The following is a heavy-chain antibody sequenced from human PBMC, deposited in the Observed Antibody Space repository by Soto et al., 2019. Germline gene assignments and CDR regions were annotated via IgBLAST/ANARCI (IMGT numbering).Heavy chain of an antibody. V-gene: IGHV1-69*01. CDR1: GGSFRTYA. CDR2: IIPMLAAP. CDR3: ARDRDPARFSLRLAGKFYGMDV. D-gene: IGHD3-3*01. J-gene: IGHJ6*02. Sequence: QGQLVQSGAEVKKPGSSVKVSCKASGGSFRTYAINWVRQAPGQGLEWMGGIIPMLAAPTYAQKFQGRLTITADESTTTVYMELSSLTSEDTAVYYCARDRDPARFSLRLAGKFYGMDVWGQGTTVTVSS.